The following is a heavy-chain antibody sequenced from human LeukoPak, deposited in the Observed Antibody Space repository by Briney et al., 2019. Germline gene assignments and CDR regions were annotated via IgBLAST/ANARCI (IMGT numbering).Heavy chain of an antibody. D-gene: IGHD1-26*01. CDR3: ARQDSGTYLNPLDI. J-gene: IGHJ3*02. Sequence: GGSLRLSCAASGFTFHDYDMSWVRQSPGKGLEWVSGINWNGDRTGYADSVKGRFTISRDNAKKSLYLQMNSLRAEDTALYYCARQDSGTYLNPLDIWGQGTVVTVSS. CDR2: INWNGDRT. V-gene: IGHV3-20*04. CDR1: GFTFHDYD.